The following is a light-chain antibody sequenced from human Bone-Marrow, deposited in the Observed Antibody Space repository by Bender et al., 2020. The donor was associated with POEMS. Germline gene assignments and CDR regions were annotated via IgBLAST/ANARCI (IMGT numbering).Light chain of an antibody. CDR1: SSNIGAHA. CDR3: AVWDDSLNGWV. V-gene: IGLV1-44*01. J-gene: IGLJ3*02. Sequence: QSVLTQPPSASGTPGQRVTISCSGGSSNIGAHAVNWYQHLPGTAPQPLFYSSHRRPSEVPDRFSGSRSGTSASLAISGLQSEDEADYYGAVWDDSLNGWVLGGGTKLTVL. CDR2: SSH.